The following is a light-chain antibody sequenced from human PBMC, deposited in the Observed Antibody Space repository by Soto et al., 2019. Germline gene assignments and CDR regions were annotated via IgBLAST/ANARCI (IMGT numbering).Light chain of an antibody. CDR3: QQYGSSPIT. CDR1: QSVSSSTY. Sequence: EIVLTQSPGTLSLSPGERATLSCRASQSVSSSTYLAWYQQKPGQAPRLLIYDASSRATGIPDRFSGSGSGTDFTLTISRLEPEDFAVYYCQQYGSSPITFGQWTRLDIK. CDR2: DAS. J-gene: IGKJ5*01. V-gene: IGKV3-20*01.